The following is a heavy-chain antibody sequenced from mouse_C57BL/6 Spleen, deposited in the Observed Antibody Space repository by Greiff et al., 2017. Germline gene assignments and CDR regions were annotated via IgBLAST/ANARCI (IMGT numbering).Heavy chain of an antibody. D-gene: IGHD1-1*01. CDR1: GYTFTSYW. J-gene: IGHJ3*01. CDR2: IDPSDSYT. V-gene: IGHV1-50*01. Sequence: VQLQQPGAELVKPGASVKLSCKASGYTFTSYWMQWVKQRPGQGLEWIGEIDPSDSYTNYNQKFKGKATLTVDTSSSTAYMQLSSLTSEDSAVYYCAREEGMDYYGSSSAWFAYWGQGTLVTVSA. CDR3: AREEGMDYYGSSSAWFAY.